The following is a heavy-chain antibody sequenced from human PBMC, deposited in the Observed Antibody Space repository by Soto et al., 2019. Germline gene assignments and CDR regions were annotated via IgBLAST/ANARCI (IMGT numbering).Heavy chain of an antibody. CDR1: GYTFTSYA. V-gene: IGHV1-3*01. CDR2: INAGNGNT. Sequence: QVQLVQSGAEVKKPGASVKVSCKASGYTFTSYAMHWVRQAPGQRLEWMGWINAGNGNTKYSQKLQGRVTITRDTSASTAYMELSSLRAEDTAVYYCARSRVVVTALDYCGQGTLVTVSS. CDR3: ARSRVVVTALDY. J-gene: IGHJ4*02. D-gene: IGHD2-21*02.